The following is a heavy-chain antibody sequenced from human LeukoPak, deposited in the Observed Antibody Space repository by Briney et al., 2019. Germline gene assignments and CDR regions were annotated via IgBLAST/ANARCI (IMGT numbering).Heavy chain of an antibody. Sequence: SETLSLTCTVSGGSISSYYWSWIRQPPGKGLEWIGYIYYSGSTNYNPSLKSRVTISVDTSKNQFSLKLSSVTAADTAVYYCARGDYYDSSGCSEIFNYWGQGTLVTVSS. V-gene: IGHV4-59*01. CDR3: ARGDYYDSSGCSEIFNY. CDR2: IYYSGST. CDR1: GGSISSYY. J-gene: IGHJ4*02. D-gene: IGHD3-22*01.